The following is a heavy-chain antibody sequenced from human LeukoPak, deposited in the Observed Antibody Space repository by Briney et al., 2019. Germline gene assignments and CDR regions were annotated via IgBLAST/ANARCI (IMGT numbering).Heavy chain of an antibody. CDR3: ARGVSAPYFDS. CDR2: IYAGGII. CDR1: GFTVSSNY. D-gene: IGHD3-10*01. Sequence: PGGSLRLSCAASGFTVSSNYMNWVRQAPGKGLEWVSVIYAGGIIYYADSVKGRFTISRDNSKNPLYLQMNSLRAEDTAVYYCARGVSAPYFDSWGQGTLVTVSS. J-gene: IGHJ4*02. V-gene: IGHV3-66*01.